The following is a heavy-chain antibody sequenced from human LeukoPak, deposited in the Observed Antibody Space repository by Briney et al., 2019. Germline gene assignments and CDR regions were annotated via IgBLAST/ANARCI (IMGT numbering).Heavy chain of an antibody. CDR3: ARAYSSSWGGDY. Sequence: GGSLRLSCAASGFTFSSYEMNWVRQAPGKGLEWVSYISSSGSTIYYADSVKGRFTISRDNAKNSLYLQMNSLRAEDTAVYYCARAYSSSWGGDYWGQGTLVTVSS. D-gene: IGHD6-13*01. CDR2: ISSSGSTI. J-gene: IGHJ4*02. CDR1: GFTFSSYE. V-gene: IGHV3-48*03.